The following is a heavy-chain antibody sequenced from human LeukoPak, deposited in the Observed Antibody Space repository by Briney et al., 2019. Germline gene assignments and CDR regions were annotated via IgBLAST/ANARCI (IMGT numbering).Heavy chain of an antibody. Sequence: SETLSLTCTVSGGSISSYYWSWIRQPPGKGLEWIGYIYYSGSTDYNPSLKSRVTISVDTSKTQLSLKLSSVTAADTAVYYCARHRSGDYAWFDYWGQGTLVTVSS. V-gene: IGHV4-59*08. CDR2: IYYSGST. CDR3: ARHRSGDYAWFDY. CDR1: GGSISSYY. D-gene: IGHD4-17*01. J-gene: IGHJ4*02.